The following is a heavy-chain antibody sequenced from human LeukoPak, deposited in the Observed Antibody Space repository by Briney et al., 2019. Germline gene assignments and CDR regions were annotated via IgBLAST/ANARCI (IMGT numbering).Heavy chain of an antibody. CDR1: GGSFSGYY. CDR2: INHSGST. Sequence: SETLSLTCAVYGGSFSGYYWSWIRQPPGKGLEWTGEINHSGSTNYSPSLKSRVTITVDTSKNQFSLKLSSVTAADTAVYYCARGLGILTPFDYWGQGTLVTVSS. CDR3: ARGLGILTPFDY. D-gene: IGHD3-9*01. J-gene: IGHJ4*02. V-gene: IGHV4-34*01.